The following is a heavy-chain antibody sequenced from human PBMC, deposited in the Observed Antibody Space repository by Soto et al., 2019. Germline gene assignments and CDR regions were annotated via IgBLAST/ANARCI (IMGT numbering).Heavy chain of an antibody. CDR3: AKDTYDHDGSGYYIFDY. Sequence: QVQLVESGGGVVQPGRSLRLSCAVSGFTFSSYGMHWVRQAPGKGLEWVAHISYDGSNEHYVDSVKGRFTISRDNSKNXXYVQMNSLRAEDTAVYYCAKDTYDHDGSGYYIFDYWGQGTPVTVSS. J-gene: IGHJ4*02. D-gene: IGHD3-22*01. CDR1: GFTFSSYG. V-gene: IGHV3-30*18. CDR2: ISYDGSNE.